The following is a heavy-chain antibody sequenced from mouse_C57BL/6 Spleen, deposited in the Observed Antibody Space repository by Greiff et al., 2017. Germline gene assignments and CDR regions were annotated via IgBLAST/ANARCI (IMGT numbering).Heavy chain of an antibody. J-gene: IGHJ3*01. CDR3: AGGDRAFAY. D-gene: IGHD3-1*01. CDR1: GYSFTGYF. Sequence: EVQLQQSGPELVKPGDSVKISCKASGYSFTGYFMNWVMQSHGKSLEWIGRINPYNGDTFYTQKFKGKATLTVDKSSSTAHMERRSLTSEDSAVYYCAGGDRAFAYWGQWTLVTVSA. V-gene: IGHV1-20*01. CDR2: INPYNGDT.